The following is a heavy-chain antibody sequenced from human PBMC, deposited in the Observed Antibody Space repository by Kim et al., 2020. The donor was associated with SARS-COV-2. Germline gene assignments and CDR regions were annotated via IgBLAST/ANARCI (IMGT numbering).Heavy chain of an antibody. CDR3: ARSRPRLGRSTCFDY. V-gene: IGHV3-48*03. J-gene: IGHJ4*02. D-gene: IGHD6-13*01. Sequence: ADSGKGRFTISRDNAKNSLYLQMNSLRAEDTAVYYCARSRPRLGRSTCFDYWGQGTLVTVSS.